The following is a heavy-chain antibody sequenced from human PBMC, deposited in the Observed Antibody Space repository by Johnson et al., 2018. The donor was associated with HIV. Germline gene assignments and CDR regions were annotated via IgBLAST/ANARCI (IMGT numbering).Heavy chain of an antibody. CDR3: ARATAYGGRVDGFDI. J-gene: IGHJ3*02. CDR1: GFTVSSNY. Sequence: VQLVESGGGLIQPGGSLRLSCAASGFTVSSNYMSWVRQAPGKGLEWVSVIYSGGSTYYADAVKGRFTISRDNAKNSLYLQMNSLRDEDTALYYCARATAYGGRVDGFDIWGQGTMVTVSS. D-gene: IGHD4-23*01. CDR2: IYSGGST. V-gene: IGHV3-53*01.